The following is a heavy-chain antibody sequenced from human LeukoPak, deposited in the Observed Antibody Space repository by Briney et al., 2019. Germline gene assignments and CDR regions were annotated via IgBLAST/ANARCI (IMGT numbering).Heavy chain of an antibody. J-gene: IGHJ4*02. CDR3: ATGRSCITCYLPDY. V-gene: IGHV3-11*04. CDR2: ISSSSSTI. Sequence: GGSLRLSCAASGFTFSDYYMSWVRQAPGKGLEWVSYISSSSSTIYYADSVKGRFTISRDNAKNSLYLQMNSLRAEDTAVYYCATGRSCITCYLPDYWGQGTLVTVSS. CDR1: GFTFSDYY. D-gene: IGHD2-2*01.